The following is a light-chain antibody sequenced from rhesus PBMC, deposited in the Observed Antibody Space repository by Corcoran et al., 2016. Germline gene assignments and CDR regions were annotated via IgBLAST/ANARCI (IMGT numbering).Light chain of an antibody. J-gene: IGKJ2*01. V-gene: IGKV1-25*02. Sequence: DIQMTQSPSSVSASVGDRVTITRRASKDIRSFLAWYQQQLGEAPWLLIYYATPLQKGVPSSFGGRGAETDFTLTIISLQPDDFSTYHCQTYYTLTYNFGQVTKLDIE. CDR1: KDIRSF. CDR2: YAT. CDR3: QTYYTLTYN.